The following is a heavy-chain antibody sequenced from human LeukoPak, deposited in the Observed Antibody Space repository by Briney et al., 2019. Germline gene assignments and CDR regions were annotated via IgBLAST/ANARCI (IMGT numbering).Heavy chain of an antibody. CDR1: GFTFSSYA. CDR3: ATTRGDYYDSSGYTVP. CDR2: ISGSGGST. J-gene: IGHJ5*02. V-gene: IGHV3-23*01. D-gene: IGHD3-22*01. Sequence: PGRSLRLSCAASGFTFSSYAMSWVRQAPEKGLEWVSAISGSGGSTYYADSVKGRFTISRDNSKNTLYLQMNSLRAEDTAVYYCATTRGDYYDSSGYTVPWGQGTLVTVSS.